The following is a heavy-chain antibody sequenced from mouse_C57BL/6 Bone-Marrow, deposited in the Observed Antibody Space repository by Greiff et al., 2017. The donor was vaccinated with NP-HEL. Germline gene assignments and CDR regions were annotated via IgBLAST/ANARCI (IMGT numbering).Heavy chain of an antibody. V-gene: IGHV5-12*01. D-gene: IGHD1-1*01. CDR1: GFTFSDYY. J-gene: IGHJ2*01. CDR2: ISNGGGST. CDR3: ARHPPYYGSSSYFDY. Sequence: EVNVVESGGGLVQPGGSLKLSCAASGFTFSDYYMYWVRQTPEKRLEWVAYISNGGGSTYYPDTVKGRFTISRDNAKNTLYLQMSRLKSEDTAMYYCARHPPYYGSSSYFDYWGQGTTLTVSS.